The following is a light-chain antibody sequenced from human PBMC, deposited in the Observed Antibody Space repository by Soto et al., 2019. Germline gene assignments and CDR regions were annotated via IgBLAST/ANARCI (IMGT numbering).Light chain of an antibody. V-gene: IGLV1-44*01. CDR1: SSNIGSNT. J-gene: IGLJ3*02. CDR3: AAWDDSLNGWV. CDR2: SNN. Sequence: QSVLTQPPSASGTPGQRVTISCSGSSSNIGSNTVNWYQQLPGTAPKLLIYSNNQRPSGVPDRFSGSKSGTSASLAISGLQSEDEADYYWAAWDDSLNGWVLGGGTKVTVL.